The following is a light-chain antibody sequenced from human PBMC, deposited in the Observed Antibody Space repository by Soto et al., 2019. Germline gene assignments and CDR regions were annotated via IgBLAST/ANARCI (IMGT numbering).Light chain of an antibody. Sequence: EIVMTQSPATLSVSPGERATLSCRASQSVSSNLAWYQQNPGQAPRLLIYGASTRATGIPARFSGSGSGTEFTLTISSLQSEDFAVYYCQQYNNWAPVTFGGGNTVEIQ. CDR3: QQYNNWAPVT. CDR1: QSVSSN. V-gene: IGKV3-15*01. J-gene: IGKJ4*01. CDR2: GAS.